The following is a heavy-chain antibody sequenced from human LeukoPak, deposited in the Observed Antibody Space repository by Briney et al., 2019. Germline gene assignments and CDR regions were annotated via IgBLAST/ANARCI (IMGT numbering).Heavy chain of an antibody. CDR2: VFYSGST. J-gene: IGHJ4*02. Sequence: SETLCLTCTVSGGSISSYYWSWIRQPPGKGLEWIGYVFYSGSTNYNPSLKSRVTISVDMSKNQFSLKLTSVTAADTAVYYCAREVGDYVGVFDYWGQGTRVTVSS. CDR1: GGSISSYY. D-gene: IGHD4-17*01. V-gene: IGHV4-59*12. CDR3: AREVGDYVGVFDY.